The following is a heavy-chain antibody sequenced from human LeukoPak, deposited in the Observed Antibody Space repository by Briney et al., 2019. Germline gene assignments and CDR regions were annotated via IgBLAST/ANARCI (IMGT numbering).Heavy chain of an antibody. J-gene: IGHJ4*02. CDR3: AKGLTMIDY. CDR1: GGTFSNYT. Sequence: ASVKVSCKTSGGTFSNYTISWVRQAPGQGLEWMGRIIPILGIANYAQKFQGRVTITADKSTSTAYIKLSSLRSEDTAVYYCAKGLTMIDYWGQGTLVTVSS. CDR2: IIPILGIA. V-gene: IGHV1-69*02. D-gene: IGHD4/OR15-4a*01.